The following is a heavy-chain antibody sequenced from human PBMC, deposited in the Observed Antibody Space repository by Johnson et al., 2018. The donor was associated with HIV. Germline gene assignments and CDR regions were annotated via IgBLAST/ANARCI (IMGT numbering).Heavy chain of an antibody. Sequence: VQLVESGGGLVQPGRSLRLSCTASGFTFDDYGMSWVRQAPGKGLEWVAGINWTGGSTCYVDSMKGRFTISRDNARNSLYLQMNSLRAEDTALYYCARGKGAAVGLDAFDIWGQGTMVTVSS. D-gene: IGHD6-13*01. CDR2: INWTGGST. V-gene: IGHV3-20*04. CDR1: GFTFDDYG. J-gene: IGHJ3*02. CDR3: ARGKGAAVGLDAFDI.